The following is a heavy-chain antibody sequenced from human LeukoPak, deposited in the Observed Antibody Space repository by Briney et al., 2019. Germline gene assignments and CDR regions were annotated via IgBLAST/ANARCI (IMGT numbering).Heavy chain of an antibody. J-gene: IGHJ4*02. D-gene: IGHD2-8*01. CDR2: INSDGGDT. V-gene: IGHV3-74*01. CDR3: AENGLALDYFDY. CDR1: GFTFSSYW. Sequence: PGGSLRLSCVASGFTFSSYWMHWVRQAPGKGLVWVSRINSDGGDTTYADSVKGRFTISRDKAKNTLYLQMSSLRAEDTAVYYCAENGLALDYFDYWGQGTLVTVSS.